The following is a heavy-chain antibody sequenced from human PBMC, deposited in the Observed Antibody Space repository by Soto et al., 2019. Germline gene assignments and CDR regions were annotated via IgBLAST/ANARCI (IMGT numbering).Heavy chain of an antibody. CDR1: GLSITDSEMG. V-gene: IGHV2-26*01. CDR2: IDSSGEK. J-gene: IGHJ5*02. CDR3: ARRHLAVAVSPWFDP. Sequence: QVTLKESGPVLVKPTETLTLRCTVSGLSITDSEMGVSWIRQPPVRPLEWLAHIDSSGEKSYRTFLKSRLAISKDTSKSQIVLTMTKMDPADTATYYCARRHLAVAVSPWFDPWGQGIPVTVSS. D-gene: IGHD6-19*01.